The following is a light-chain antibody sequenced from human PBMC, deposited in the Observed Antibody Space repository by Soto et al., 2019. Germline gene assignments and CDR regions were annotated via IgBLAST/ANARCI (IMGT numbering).Light chain of an antibody. Sequence: EVVLTQSPATLSLSPRERATLSCTASQSVDNYVAWYQQKPGQAPRLLIHDASKRANGSPPRVSGSGSGADFTLTISSLEPWDFAIYYCQRRYGFTFGPGNKVDIK. CDR1: QSVDNY. J-gene: IGKJ3*01. CDR2: DAS. V-gene: IGKV3-11*01. CDR3: QRRYGFT.